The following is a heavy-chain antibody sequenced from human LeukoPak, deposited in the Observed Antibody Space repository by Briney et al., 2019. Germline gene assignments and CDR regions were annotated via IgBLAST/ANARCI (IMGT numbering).Heavy chain of an antibody. CDR3: ARETDSSGYGS. Sequence: ASVKVSCKASGYTFTSYDINWVRQATGQGLEWMGWMNPNSGNIGYAQKFQGRVTMTRSTSISTAYMELSSLRSEDTAVYYCARETDSSGYGSWGQGTLVTVSS. CDR2: MNPNSGNI. V-gene: IGHV1-8*01. D-gene: IGHD3-22*01. J-gene: IGHJ4*02. CDR1: GYTFTSYD.